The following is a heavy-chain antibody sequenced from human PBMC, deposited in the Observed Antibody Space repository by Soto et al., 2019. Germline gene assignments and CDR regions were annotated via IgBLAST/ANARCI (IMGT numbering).Heavy chain of an antibody. CDR2: IIPIFGTA. CDR3: LREIAAAGTNIY. CDR1: GGTFSSYA. Sequence: QVQLVQSGAEVKKPGSSVKVSCKASGGTFSSYAISWVRQAPGQGLEWMGGIIPIFGTANYAQKFQGRVTITADESTSTAYMELSSLRSEDTDMYYCLREIAAAGTNIYWGQGTLVTVSS. V-gene: IGHV1-69*01. D-gene: IGHD6-13*01. J-gene: IGHJ4*02.